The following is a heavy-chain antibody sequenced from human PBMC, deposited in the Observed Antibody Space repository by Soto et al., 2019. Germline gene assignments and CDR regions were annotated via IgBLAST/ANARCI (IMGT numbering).Heavy chain of an antibody. CDR1: GDSVSSGSYY. CDR2: LYYSGST. CDR3: ARGSPYYDILIGYSRPYYYGVGV. D-gene: IGHD3-9*01. Sequence: SETLSLTCSVSGDSVSSGSYYWSWIRQPPGKGLEWIGYLYYSGSTNYNPSLESRVTMSVDTSKNQFSLNLSSVTAADTAVYYCARGSPYYDILIGYSRPYYYGVGVWGQGTTVTVSS. J-gene: IGHJ6*02. V-gene: IGHV4-61*01.